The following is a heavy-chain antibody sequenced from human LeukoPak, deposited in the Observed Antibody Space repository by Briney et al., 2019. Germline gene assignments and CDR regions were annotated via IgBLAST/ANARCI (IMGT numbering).Heavy chain of an antibody. Sequence: GGSLRLSCAASGFTFTNYAMSRVRQAPGKGLEWVSAISSSGGYTYYADSVKGRFTISRDNSKNTLYLQMNSLRAEDTAVYYCARDSTRAATIGYWGQGTLVTVSS. J-gene: IGHJ4*02. V-gene: IGHV3-23*01. CDR2: ISSSGGYT. CDR1: GFTFTNYA. D-gene: IGHD5-24*01. CDR3: ARDSTRAATIGY.